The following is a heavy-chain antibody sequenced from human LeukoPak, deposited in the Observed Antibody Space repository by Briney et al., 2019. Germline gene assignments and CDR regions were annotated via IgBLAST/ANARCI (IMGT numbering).Heavy chain of an antibody. CDR2: IRYDGSNK. V-gene: IGHV3-30*02. CDR1: GFTFSSYG. Sequence: GGSLRLSCAASGFTFSSYGMHWVRQAPGKGLEWVAFIRYDGSNKYYADSVKGRFTISRDNSKNTRYLQMHSLRAEDTAEYYCAKEREDIVVLPAAIRGRNYYYYMDVWGKGTTVTVSS. D-gene: IGHD2-2*02. CDR3: AKEREDIVVLPAAIRGRNYYYYMDV. J-gene: IGHJ6*03.